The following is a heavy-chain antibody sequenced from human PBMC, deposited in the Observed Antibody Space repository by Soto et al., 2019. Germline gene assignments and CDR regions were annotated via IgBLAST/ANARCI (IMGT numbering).Heavy chain of an antibody. V-gene: IGHV5-51*03. J-gene: IGHJ4*02. CDR2: IYPDDSDT. D-gene: IGHD2-2*01. Sequence: EVHLVQSGAEVKKPGESLKISCKGSRSSFSDYWIAWVRQMPGKGLECMGIIYPDDSDTRYSPSFQGQVTISADKSLTTAYLQWSSLKASDSAMYYCARLRATAAYFDYWGQGTLVTVSS. CDR3: ARLRATAAYFDY. CDR1: RSSFSDYW.